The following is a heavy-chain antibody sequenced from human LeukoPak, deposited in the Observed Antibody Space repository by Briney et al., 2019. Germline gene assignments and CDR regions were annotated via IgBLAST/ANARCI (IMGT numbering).Heavy chain of an antibody. V-gene: IGHV1-2*02. CDR2: INPNSGGT. Sequence: ASVKVSCKASGYTFTDYYMHWVRQAPGQGLEWMGWINPNSGGTTYAQNFQGRVTMTRDTSISTAYMGLSRLRSDDTAVYYCAKVIGGGNNWNDGVGFDYWGQGTLVTVSS. CDR1: GYTFTDYY. J-gene: IGHJ4*02. CDR3: AKVIGGGNNWNDGVGFDY. D-gene: IGHD1-1*01.